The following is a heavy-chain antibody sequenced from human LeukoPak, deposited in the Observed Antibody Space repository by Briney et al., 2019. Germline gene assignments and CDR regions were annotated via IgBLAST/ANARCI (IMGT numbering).Heavy chain of an antibody. Sequence: SETLSLTCTVSGGSISSSSYYWGWIRQPPGKGLEWIGSIYYSGSTYYNPSLKSRVTISVDTSKNQFSLELSSVTAADTAVYYCARCDVDTAMALDYWGQGTLVTVSS. CDR3: ARCDVDTAMALDY. CDR1: GGSISSSSYY. J-gene: IGHJ4*02. CDR2: IYYSGST. D-gene: IGHD5-18*01. V-gene: IGHV4-39*01.